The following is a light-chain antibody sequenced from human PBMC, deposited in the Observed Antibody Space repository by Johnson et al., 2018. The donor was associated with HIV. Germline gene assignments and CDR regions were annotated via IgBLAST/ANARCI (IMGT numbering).Light chain of an antibody. CDR3: GTWDNSLNVYV. J-gene: IGLJ1*01. V-gene: IGLV1-51*01. Sequence: HSVLTQPASVSAASGQKVNISCSGSSSNIGNYYVSWYQHLPGTAPKLLIYDNNKRPSGIPDRFSGSKSGTSATLGIAGLQTGDEADYFCGTWDNSLNVYVFGTPPKVTVL. CDR1: SSNIGNYY. CDR2: DNN.